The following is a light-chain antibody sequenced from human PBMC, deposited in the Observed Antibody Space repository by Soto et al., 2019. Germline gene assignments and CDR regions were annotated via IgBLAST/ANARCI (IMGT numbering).Light chain of an antibody. CDR1: QSVSYSSNNKNY. Sequence: DIVMTQSPDSLAVSLGERATINCKSSQSVSYSSNNKNYLAWYQQKPGQPPKLLIYWASTRESGVPDRFSGSGSGTDFTLTISSLQAEDVAVYYCQQYYSTPFTFGGGTKVEIK. V-gene: IGKV4-1*01. CDR3: QQYYSTPFT. J-gene: IGKJ4*01. CDR2: WAS.